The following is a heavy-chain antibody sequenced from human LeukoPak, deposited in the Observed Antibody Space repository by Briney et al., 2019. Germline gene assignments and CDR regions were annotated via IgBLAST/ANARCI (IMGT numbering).Heavy chain of an antibody. CDR3: AKDGGSGTYYYFYGMDV. CDR2: INTNTGNP. D-gene: IGHD2-15*01. J-gene: IGHJ6*02. V-gene: IGHV7-4-1*02. CDR1: GYTFTSYA. Sequence: ASVKVSCKASGYTFTSYAMNWVRQAPGQGLEWMGWINTNTGNPTYAQGFTGRFVFSLDTSVSTAYLQISSLKAEDTAVYYCAKDGGSGTYYYFYGMDVWGQGTTVTVSS.